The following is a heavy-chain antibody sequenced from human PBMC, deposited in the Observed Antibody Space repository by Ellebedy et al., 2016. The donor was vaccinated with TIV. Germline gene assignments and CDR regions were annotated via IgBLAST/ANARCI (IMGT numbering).Heavy chain of an antibody. CDR1: YTFIGNH. J-gene: IGHJ5*02. V-gene: IGHV1-2*02. CDR2: VNLNNGGT. CDR3: ARDPCTSTSCPWSDP. Sequence: ASVKVSCKATYTFIGNHVHWVRQAPGQGLEWMGWVNLNNGGTNYAQNFQGRVTMTRDTSISTAYMELSRLRSDDTAVYYCARDPCTSTSCPWSDPWGQGTLVTVSS. D-gene: IGHD2-2*01.